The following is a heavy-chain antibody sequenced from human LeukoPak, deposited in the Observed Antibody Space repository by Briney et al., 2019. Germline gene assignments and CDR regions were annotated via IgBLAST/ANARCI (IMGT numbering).Heavy chain of an antibody. Sequence: VGSLRLSCAASGFTFSSYAMSWVRQAPGKGLEWVSAISGSGGSTYYADSVKGRFTISRDNSKNTLYLQMNSLRAEDTAVYYCAKDSASITIFGVVISSVYWGQGTLVTVSS. CDR3: AKDSASITIFGVVISSVY. CDR2: ISGSGGST. J-gene: IGHJ4*02. CDR1: GFTFSSYA. D-gene: IGHD3-3*01. V-gene: IGHV3-23*01.